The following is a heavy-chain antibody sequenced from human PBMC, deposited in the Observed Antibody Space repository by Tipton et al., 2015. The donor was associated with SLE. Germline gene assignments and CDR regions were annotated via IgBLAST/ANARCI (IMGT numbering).Heavy chain of an antibody. D-gene: IGHD6-13*01. V-gene: IGHV4-34*01. CDR1: GGSFSGYY. CDR3: ARILAAAGTGGY. CDR2: INHSGST. J-gene: IGHJ4*02. Sequence: TLSLTCAVYGGSFSGYYWSWIRQPPGKGLEWIGEINHSGSTNYNPSLKSRVTISVDTSKNQFSLKLSSVTAADTAVYYCARILAAAGTGGYWGQGTLVTVS.